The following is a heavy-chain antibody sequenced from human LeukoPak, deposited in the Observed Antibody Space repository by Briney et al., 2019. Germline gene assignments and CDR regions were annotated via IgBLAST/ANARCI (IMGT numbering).Heavy chain of an antibody. V-gene: IGHV3-7*01. CDR2: IKQDGSEK. Sequence: GGSLRLSCAASGFTFSSYWMSWVRQAPGKGLEWVANIKQDGSEKYYVDSVKGRFTISRDNAKNSLYLQMNSLRAEDTAVYYCARDGQYGSGSYGAFDIWGQGTMVTVSS. D-gene: IGHD3-10*01. J-gene: IGHJ3*02. CDR1: GFTFSSYW. CDR3: ARDGQYGSGSYGAFDI.